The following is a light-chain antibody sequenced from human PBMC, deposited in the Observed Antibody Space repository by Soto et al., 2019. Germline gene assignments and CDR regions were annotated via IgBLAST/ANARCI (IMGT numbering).Light chain of an antibody. CDR1: QSVSSY. V-gene: IGKV3-11*01. J-gene: IGKJ2*01. CDR3: QQRSNWRYT. Sequence: EIVLTQSPATLSLSPGERATLSCRASQSVSSYLAWYQQKPGQAPRLLIYDASNRATGIPARFSGSGSGTDFTLTISSLEPEDFAVYYCQQRSNWRYTFGQGTKV. CDR2: DAS.